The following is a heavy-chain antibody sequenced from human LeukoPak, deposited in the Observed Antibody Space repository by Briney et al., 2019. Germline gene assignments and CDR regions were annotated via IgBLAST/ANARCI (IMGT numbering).Heavy chain of an antibody. CDR1: GFTFSSYS. CDR2: ISSSSSYI. V-gene: IGHV3-21*01. CDR3: ARVSGSTRTRIFDY. D-gene: IGHD1-26*01. J-gene: IGHJ4*02. Sequence: GGSLRLSCAASGFTFSSYSMNWVRQAPGKGLEWVSSISSSSSYIYYADSVKGRFTIPRDNAKNSLYLQMNSLRAEDTAVYYCARVSGSTRTRIFDYWGQGTLVTVSS.